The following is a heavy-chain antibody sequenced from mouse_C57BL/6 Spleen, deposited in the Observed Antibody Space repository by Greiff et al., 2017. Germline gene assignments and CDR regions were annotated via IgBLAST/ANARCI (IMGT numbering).Heavy chain of an antibody. CDR1: GYTFTSYW. D-gene: IGHD2-5*01. CDR2: IDPSDSYT. J-gene: IGHJ4*01. CDR3: ASSPYYSNRGYYAMDY. V-gene: IGHV1-69*01. Sequence: QVQLQQPGAELVMPGASVKLSCKASGYTFTSYWMHWVKQRPGQGLEWIGEIDPSDSYTNYNQKFKGKSTLTVDKSSSTAYMQLSSLTSEDSAVYYCASSPYYSNRGYYAMDYWGQGTSGTVSS.